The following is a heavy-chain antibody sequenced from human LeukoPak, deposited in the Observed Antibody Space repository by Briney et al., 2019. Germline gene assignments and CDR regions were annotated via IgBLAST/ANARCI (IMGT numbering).Heavy chain of an antibody. CDR3: ARTYSGSYGDAFDI. CDR1: GGSISSGGYY. D-gene: IGHD1-26*01. J-gene: IGHJ3*02. V-gene: IGHV4-31*03. CDR2: ICYSGST. Sequence: SQTLSLTCTVSGGSISSGGYYWSWIRQHPGKGLEWIGYICYSGSTYYNPSLKSRVTISVDTSKNQFSLKLSSVTAADTAVYYCARTYSGSYGDAFDIWGQGTMVTVSS.